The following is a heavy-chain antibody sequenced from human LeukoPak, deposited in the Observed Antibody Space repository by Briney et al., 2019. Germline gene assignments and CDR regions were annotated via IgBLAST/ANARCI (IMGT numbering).Heavy chain of an antibody. CDR2: IYHSGSA. J-gene: IGHJ4*02. D-gene: IGHD3-22*01. V-gene: IGHV4-38-2*02. Sequence: SETLSLTCTVSGYSISSDYYWGWIRQPPGKELEWIGNIYHSGSAYYNPSLKSRVAISVDTSKNQFSLELVSLTVADTAVYYCARDPGYDSSHTAFDYWGLGTLVTVSS. CDR1: GYSISSDYY. CDR3: ARDPGYDSSHTAFDY.